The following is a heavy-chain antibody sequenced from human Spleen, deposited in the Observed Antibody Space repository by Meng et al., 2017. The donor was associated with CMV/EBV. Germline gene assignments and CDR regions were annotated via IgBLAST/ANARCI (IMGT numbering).Heavy chain of an antibody. CDR1: GGSVSSGTYY. V-gene: IGHV4-61*01. J-gene: IGHJ6*02. D-gene: IGHD2-2*03. Sequence: AETLSLTCTVSGGSVSSGTYYWSWIRQPPGKGLEWIGFIYYSGSTNYNPSLKSRLTISVDTSKNKFSLNLSSVTAADTAVYYCSVAGNCSSISCYYGLDVWGQGTTVTVSS. CDR2: IYYSGST. CDR3: SVAGNCSSISCYYGLDV.